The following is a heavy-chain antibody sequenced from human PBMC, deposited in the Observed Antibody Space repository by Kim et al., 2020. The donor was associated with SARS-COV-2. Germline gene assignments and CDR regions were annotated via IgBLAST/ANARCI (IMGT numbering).Heavy chain of an antibody. V-gene: IGHV3-20*04. CDR2: INWNVGGT. D-gene: IGHD2-2*02. CDR3: ARNGNPYTMAPPTSGYF. CDR1: GFTLGDIG. J-gene: IGHJ2*01. Sequence: GGSLRLSCAASGFTLGDIGISGVPQAPGKGLEWVSGINWNVGGTGYAAPVKGGFTFSGNTAKNSLYLQRNGLKAEDRALNYFARNGNPYTMAPPTSGYF.